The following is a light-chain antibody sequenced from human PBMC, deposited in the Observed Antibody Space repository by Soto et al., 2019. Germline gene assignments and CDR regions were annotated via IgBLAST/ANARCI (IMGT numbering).Light chain of an antibody. J-gene: IGLJ1*01. CDR2: EVS. CDR1: SSDVGGYNY. CDR3: SSYAGSNNPYV. Sequence: QSALTQPPSASGSPGQSVTISCTGTSSDVGGYNYVSWYQQHPGKAPKLMIYEVSKRPSGVPDRFSGSKSGNTASLTVSGLQAEDEADYYCSSYAGSNNPYVFGTGTKLTAL. V-gene: IGLV2-8*01.